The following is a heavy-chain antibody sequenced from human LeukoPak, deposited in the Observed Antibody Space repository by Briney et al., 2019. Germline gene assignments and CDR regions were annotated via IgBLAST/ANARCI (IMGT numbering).Heavy chain of an antibody. J-gene: IGHJ4*02. CDR2: INPNSGGT. V-gene: IGHV1-2*04. D-gene: IGHD6-6*01. Sequence: ASVKVSCKASGYTFPGYYMHWVRQAPGQGLEWMGWINPNSGGTNYAQKFQGWVTMTRDTSISTAYMELSRLRSDDTALYYCARDKGWVSSSSSIDYWGQGTLVTVSS. CDR1: GYTFPGYY. CDR3: ARDKGWVSSSSSIDY.